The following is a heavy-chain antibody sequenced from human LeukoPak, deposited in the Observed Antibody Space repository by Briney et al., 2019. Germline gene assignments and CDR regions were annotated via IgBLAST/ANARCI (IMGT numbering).Heavy chain of an antibody. CDR1: GGSMSSYY. J-gene: IGHJ6*03. CDR2: IYYSGST. CDR3: ARGHDFWSGYSHYYMDV. D-gene: IGHD3-3*01. Sequence: KTSETLSLTCTVSGGSMSSYYWNWIRQPPGKGLEWIGYIYYSGSTNYNPSLKSRVTISVDTSKNQFSLKLSSVTAADTAVYYCARGHDFWSGYSHYYMDVWGKGTTVTVSS. V-gene: IGHV4-59*01.